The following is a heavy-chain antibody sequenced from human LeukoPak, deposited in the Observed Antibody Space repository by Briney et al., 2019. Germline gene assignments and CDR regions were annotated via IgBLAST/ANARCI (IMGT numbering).Heavy chain of an antibody. CDR2: ISGSGGST. Sequence: GGSLRLSCAASGFTFSSYSMNWVRQAPGKGLEWVSAISGSGGSTYYADSVKGRFTISRDNSKNTLYLQMNSLRAEDTAVYYCAKARSSGSRWDYWGQGTLVTVSS. CDR1: GFTFSSYS. J-gene: IGHJ4*02. D-gene: IGHD6-19*01. CDR3: AKARSSGSRWDY. V-gene: IGHV3-23*01.